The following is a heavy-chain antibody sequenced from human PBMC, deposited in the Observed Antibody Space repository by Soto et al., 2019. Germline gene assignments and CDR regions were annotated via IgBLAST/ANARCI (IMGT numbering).Heavy chain of an antibody. V-gene: IGHV3-74*01. CDR2: INSGATTT. Sequence: PGGSLRLSCAASGFTFSSSWMHWVRQGPGKGLVWVSRINSGATTTNYADSVKGRFTISRDNAKNTLYLQMDSLTAEDTAVYYCARGPSGWFGYDYWGQGTLVPVSS. J-gene: IGHJ4*02. CDR1: GFTFSSSW. CDR3: ARGPSGWFGYDY. D-gene: IGHD6-19*01.